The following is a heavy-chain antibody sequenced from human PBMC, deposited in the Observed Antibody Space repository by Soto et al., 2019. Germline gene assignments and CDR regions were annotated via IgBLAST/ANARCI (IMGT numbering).Heavy chain of an antibody. V-gene: IGHV1-69*02. J-gene: IGHJ4*02. CDR1: GGTFRNYP. CDR3: ARGPLVVLNYFES. CDR2: IFPLTDIP. Sequence: QVQLVQSGTEVKKPGSSVKVSCKASGGTFRNYPINWVRQAPGQGLEWMGSIFPLTDIPDYAQNLQARINISAHKSTSTAYMELSTLPSSDTAMYFCARGPLVVLNYFESWGQGTLVTVSS.